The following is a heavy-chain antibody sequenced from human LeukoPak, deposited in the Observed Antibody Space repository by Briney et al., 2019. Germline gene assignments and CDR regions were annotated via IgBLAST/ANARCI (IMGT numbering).Heavy chain of an antibody. CDR2: ISGSGGST. CDR1: GFTFSSYA. CDR3: AKDMEPLGLVEDAFDI. Sequence: GGSLRLSCAASGFTFSSYAMSWVRQAPGKGLEWVSAISGSGGSTYYADSVKGRFTISRDNSKNTLYLQMNSLRAEDTAVYYCAKDMEPLGLVEDAFDIWGQGTMVTVSS. V-gene: IGHV3-23*01. J-gene: IGHJ3*02. D-gene: IGHD6-19*01.